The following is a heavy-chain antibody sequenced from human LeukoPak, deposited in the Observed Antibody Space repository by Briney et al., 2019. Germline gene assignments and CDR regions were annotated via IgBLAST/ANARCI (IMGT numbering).Heavy chain of an antibody. CDR1: GYTFTSYD. Sequence: ASVKVSCKASGYTFTSYDINWVRQATGQGLEWMGWMNPNSGNTGYAQKFQGRATMTRNTSISTAYMELSSLRSEDTAVYYCARDRYYDILTGPGGPDYWGQGTLVTVSS. D-gene: IGHD3-9*01. CDR2: MNPNSGNT. V-gene: IGHV1-8*01. J-gene: IGHJ4*02. CDR3: ARDRYYDILTGPGGPDY.